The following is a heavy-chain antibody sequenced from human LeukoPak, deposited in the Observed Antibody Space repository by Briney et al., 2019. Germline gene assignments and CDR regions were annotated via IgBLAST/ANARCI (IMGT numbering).Heavy chain of an antibody. D-gene: IGHD2-21*02. CDR1: GFTFSTYA. J-gene: IGHJ4*02. CDR2: IKSKTDGGTT. Sequence: PGGSLRLSCAASGFTFSTYAMSWVRQAPGKGLEWVGYIKSKTDGGTTDYAAPLKGRFTISRDDSKNTLYLVTNSLRTEDTAVYYCTSGLRGGFDYWGQGTLVSVSS. CDR3: TSGLRGGFDY. V-gene: IGHV3-15*01.